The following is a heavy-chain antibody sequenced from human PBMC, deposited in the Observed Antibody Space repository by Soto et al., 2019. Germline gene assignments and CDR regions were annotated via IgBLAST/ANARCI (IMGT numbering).Heavy chain of an antibody. D-gene: IGHD3-10*01. CDR3: ARGPDYPDAFDI. CDR1: GYTFTSYD. Sequence: ASVKVSCKASGYTFTSYDINWVRQATGQGLEWMGWMNPNSGNTGYAQKFQGRVTMTRNTSISTAYMELSSLRSEDTAVYYCARGPDYPDAFDIWGQGTTVTVSS. V-gene: IGHV1-8*01. CDR2: MNPNSGNT. J-gene: IGHJ3*02.